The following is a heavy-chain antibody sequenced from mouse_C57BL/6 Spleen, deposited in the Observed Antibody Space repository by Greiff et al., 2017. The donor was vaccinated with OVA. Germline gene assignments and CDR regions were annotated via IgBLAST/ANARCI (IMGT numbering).Heavy chain of an antibody. V-gene: IGHV1-54*01. CDR2: INPGSGGT. D-gene: IGHD2-3*01. CDR1: GYAFTNYL. J-gene: IGHJ2*01. CDR3: ARGEDGYLDY. Sequence: VQLQQSGAELVRPGTSVKVSCKASGYAFTNYLIEWVKQRPGQGLEWIGVINPGSGGTNYNEKFKGKATLTADKSSSTAYMQLSSLTSEYSAVYFCARGEDGYLDYWGQGTTLTVSS.